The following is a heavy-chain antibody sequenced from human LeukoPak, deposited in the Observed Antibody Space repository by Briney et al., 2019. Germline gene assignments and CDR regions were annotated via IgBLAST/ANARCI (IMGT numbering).Heavy chain of an antibody. CDR3: AKIRTLDYYDSSGFDY. CDR1: GFTFSSYA. D-gene: IGHD3-22*01. J-gene: IGHJ4*02. V-gene: IGHV3-23*01. CDR2: ISGSGGST. Sequence: GGSLRLSCAASGFTFSSYAMSWVRQAPGKGLEWVSAISGSGGSTYYADSVKGRFTISRDNSKNMLYLQMNSLRAEDTAVYYCAKIRTLDYYDSSGFDYWGQGTLVTVSS.